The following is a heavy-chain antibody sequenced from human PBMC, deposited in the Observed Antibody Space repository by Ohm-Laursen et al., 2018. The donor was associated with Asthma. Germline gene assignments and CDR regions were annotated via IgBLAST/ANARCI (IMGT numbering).Heavy chain of an antibody. V-gene: IGHV3-33*08. CDR3: ARDSRTAMVDH. Sequence: SLRLSCSASGFTFSSYAMHWVRQAPGKGLEWVAIIWFDGSKKYYADSVKGRFTISRDNSKNTLYLEMNSLRAEDTAVYYCARDSRTAMVDHWGQGTLVTVSS. CDR1: GFTFSSYA. D-gene: IGHD5-18*01. J-gene: IGHJ4*02. CDR2: IWFDGSKK.